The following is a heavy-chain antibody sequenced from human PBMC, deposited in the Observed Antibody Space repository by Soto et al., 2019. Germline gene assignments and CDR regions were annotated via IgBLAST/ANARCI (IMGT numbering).Heavy chain of an antibody. D-gene: IGHD3-16*01. CDR2: LHHSGKS. Sequence: SETLYLTCEVSGDSISPYYLPWIRQSPGKGLECFGCLHHSGKSTYSPSLRSRVTLSVDTSKNQSSLKLNSMTAADTAIYYCERVGGSGWNFDSGGQG. CDR1: GDSISPYY. J-gene: IGHJ4*02. CDR3: ERVGGSGWNFDS. V-gene: IGHV4-59*01.